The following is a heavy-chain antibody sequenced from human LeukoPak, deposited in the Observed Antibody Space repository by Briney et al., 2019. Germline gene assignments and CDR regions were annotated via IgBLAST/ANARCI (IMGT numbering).Heavy chain of an antibody. V-gene: IGHV3-23*01. CDR1: GFTFSSYA. Sequence: GGALRLSCAASGFTFSSYAMSWVRQAPGRVLEWVSAISGRGGSTYDVDCVEGRFTSHSDNSNNTLSLQTNSLRAEDTAVYYCAKGGGCSGGSCYTHYYYYYMDVWGKGTTVTVSS. CDR3: AKGGGCSGGSCYTHYYYYYMDV. CDR2: ISGRGGST. J-gene: IGHJ6*03. D-gene: IGHD2-15*01.